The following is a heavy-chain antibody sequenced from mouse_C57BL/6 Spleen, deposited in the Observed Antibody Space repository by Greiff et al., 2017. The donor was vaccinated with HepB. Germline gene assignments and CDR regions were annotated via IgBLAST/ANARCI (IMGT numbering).Heavy chain of an antibody. CDR1: GFNIKDDY. J-gene: IGHJ3*01. V-gene: IGHV14-4*01. Sequence: VQLQQSGAELVRPGASVKLSCTASGFNIKDDYMHWVKQRPEQGLEWIGWIDPENGDTEYASKFQGKATITADTSSNTAYLQLSSLTSEDTAVYYCTTGYDYDGAYWGQGTLVTVSA. CDR2: IDPENGDT. D-gene: IGHD2-4*01. CDR3: TTGYDYDGAY.